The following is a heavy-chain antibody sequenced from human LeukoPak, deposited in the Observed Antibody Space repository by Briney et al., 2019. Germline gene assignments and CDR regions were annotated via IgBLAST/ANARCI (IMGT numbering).Heavy chain of an antibody. CDR3: ARRMAASATGGRFQD. Sequence: SETLSLTCTVSGGSISSYYWSWIRQPPGKGLEWIGFISYSGSTNYNPSLKSRVTISVDTSKDQFSLKLSSVTAADTAVYYCARRMAASATGGRFQDWGQGSLVTVSS. CDR1: GGSISSYY. D-gene: IGHD6-25*01. V-gene: IGHV4-59*01. J-gene: IGHJ1*01. CDR2: ISYSGST.